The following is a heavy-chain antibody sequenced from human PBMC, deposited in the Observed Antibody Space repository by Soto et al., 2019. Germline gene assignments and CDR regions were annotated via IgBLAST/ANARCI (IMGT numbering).Heavy chain of an antibody. V-gene: IGHV4-30-4*01. CDR1: GGSISSGDYY. J-gene: IGHJ6*02. D-gene: IGHD2-21*02. CDR3: ARDNCGGDCYTLYYYYYGMDV. Sequence: QVQLQESGPGLVKPSQTLSLTCTVSGGSISSGDYYWSWIRQPPGKGLEWIGYIYYSGSTYYNPSLKRRVTIAVVTSKNQFSLKLSSVTAADTAVYYCARDNCGGDCYTLYYYYYGMDVWGQGTTVTVSS. CDR2: IYYSGST.